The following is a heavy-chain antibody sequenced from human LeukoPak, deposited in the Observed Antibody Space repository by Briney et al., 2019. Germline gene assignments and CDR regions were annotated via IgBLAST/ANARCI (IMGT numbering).Heavy chain of an antibody. D-gene: IGHD3-22*01. V-gene: IGHV1-8*01. Sequence: ASVKVSCKASGYTFTSYDINWVRQATGQGLEWMGWMNPNSGNTGYAQKFQGRVTMATETSTSTAYMELRSLRSDDTALYYCARDNGYDSPSDYWGQGTLVTVSS. CDR2: MNPNSGNT. CDR1: GYTFTSYD. J-gene: IGHJ4*02. CDR3: ARDNGYDSPSDY.